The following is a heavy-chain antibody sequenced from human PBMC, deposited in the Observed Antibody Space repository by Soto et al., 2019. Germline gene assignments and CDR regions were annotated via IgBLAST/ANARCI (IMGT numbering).Heavy chain of an antibody. Sequence: HPGGSLRLSCETSGFTFRSFAMSWVRQAPGKGLEWVSTISGSGGSTYYADSVKGRFTISRDHSKNTLYLQMNSLRAEDTAVYYCAKNPLGSYYGSYFDYWGQGALVTVSS. CDR3: AKNPLGSYYGSYFDY. D-gene: IGHD3-10*01. CDR2: ISGSGGST. J-gene: IGHJ4*02. V-gene: IGHV3-23*01. CDR1: GFTFRSFA.